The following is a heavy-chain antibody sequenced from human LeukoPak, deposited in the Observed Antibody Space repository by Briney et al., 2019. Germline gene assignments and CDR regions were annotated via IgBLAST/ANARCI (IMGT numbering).Heavy chain of an antibody. J-gene: IGHJ4*02. CDR2: INHRGIT. CDR1: GGSFSGYY. Sequence: SETLSLTCAVYGGSFSGYYWSWIRQPPGKGLEWIGEINHRGITNYNPSLTSRVTISVDTSKNQFSLNLTSLTAADTAVYYCARRSTSCLDYWGQGTLVTVSS. CDR3: ARRSTSCLDY. V-gene: IGHV4-34*01. D-gene: IGHD2-2*01.